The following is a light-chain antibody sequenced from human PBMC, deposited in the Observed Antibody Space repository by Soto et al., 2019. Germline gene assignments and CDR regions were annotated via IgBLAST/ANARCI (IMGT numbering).Light chain of an antibody. J-gene: IGLJ1*01. V-gene: IGLV2-14*01. CDR1: SSDVGGYNY. CDR2: EVS. Sequence: QSALTQPASVSGSPGQSITISCTGTSSDVGGYNYVSWYQQHPGKAPKLMIYEVSNRPSGVSNRFSGSTSGNTASLTISRLQAEDETDYFCSLYTSNGSLIFGPGTKVTVL. CDR3: SLYTSNGSLI.